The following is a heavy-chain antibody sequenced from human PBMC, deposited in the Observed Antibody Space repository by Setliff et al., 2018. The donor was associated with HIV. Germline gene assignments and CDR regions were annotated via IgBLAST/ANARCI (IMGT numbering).Heavy chain of an antibody. CDR2: IYHIGST. Sequence: SETLSLTCTVSGGSNSTSYYWGWIRQPPGNGLEWIGSIYHIGSTYYKPSLKSRVTISVDTSKNQFSLRLSSVAAGDTAVYYCARSIVPVASGYYYFEYWGQGTLVTVSS. CDR1: GGSNSTSYY. V-gene: IGHV4-39*01. D-gene: IGHD3-3*01. J-gene: IGHJ4*02. CDR3: ARSIVPVASGYYYFEY.